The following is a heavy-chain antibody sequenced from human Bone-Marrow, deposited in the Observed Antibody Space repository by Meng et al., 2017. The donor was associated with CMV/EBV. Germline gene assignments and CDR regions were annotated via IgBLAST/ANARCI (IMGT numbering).Heavy chain of an antibody. CDR2: INPSGGST. CDR3: SSWPLDGYNQRTY. D-gene: IGHD5-24*01. J-gene: IGHJ4*02. Sequence: ASVKVSCKASGYTFTSYYMHWVRQAPGQGLEWMGIINPSGGSTSYAQKFQGRVTISVDTSKNQFSLKLSSMTAADTATYYCSSWPLDGYNQRTYWGQGTLVTVSS. V-gene: IGHV1-46*01. CDR1: GYTFTSYY.